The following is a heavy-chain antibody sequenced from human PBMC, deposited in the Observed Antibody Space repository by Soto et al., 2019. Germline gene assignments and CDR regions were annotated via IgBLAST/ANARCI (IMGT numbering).Heavy chain of an antibody. CDR1: GGSISDYY. D-gene: IGHD2-15*01. V-gene: IGHV4-34*01. Sequence: PSETLSLTCAVFGGSISDYYWSWIRQPPGKGLEWIGEINHSGSTNYNPSLKSRATISVDTSKNQFSLKLNSVTAADTAEYYCARRCGGSLCSTGDAFALRG. J-gene: IGHJ3*01. CDR2: INHSGST. CDR3: ARRCGGSLCSTGDAFAL.